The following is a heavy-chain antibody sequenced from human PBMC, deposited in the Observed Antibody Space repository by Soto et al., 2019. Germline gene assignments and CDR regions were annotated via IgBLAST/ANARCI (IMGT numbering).Heavy chain of an antibody. D-gene: IGHD3-10*01. CDR1: GDTFNFYS. Sequence: QVQLVQSGAEVKMPGSSVKVSSKATGDTFNFYSINWVRQAPGVGLEWMGRVNPIVSMSNYAQKFQGRVTMTADKSTSTAYMELSSLRSEDTAIYYCASSYGSGYRAFDYWGQGALVTVSS. J-gene: IGHJ4*02. CDR2: VNPIVSMS. V-gene: IGHV1-69*02. CDR3: ASSYGSGYRAFDY.